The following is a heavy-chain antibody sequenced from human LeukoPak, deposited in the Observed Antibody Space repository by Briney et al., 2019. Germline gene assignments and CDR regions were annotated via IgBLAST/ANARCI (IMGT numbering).Heavy chain of an antibody. CDR3: AKDAVYDYYDSSGYSDY. CDR2: IYYSGST. V-gene: IGHV4-31*03. D-gene: IGHD3-22*01. J-gene: IGHJ4*02. Sequence: SQTLSLTCTVSGGSISSGGYYWSWIRQHPGKGLEWIGYIYYSGSTYYNPSLKSRVTISVDTSKNQFSLKLSSVTAADTAVYYCAKDAVYDYYDSSGYSDYWGQGTLVTVSS. CDR1: GGSISSGGYY.